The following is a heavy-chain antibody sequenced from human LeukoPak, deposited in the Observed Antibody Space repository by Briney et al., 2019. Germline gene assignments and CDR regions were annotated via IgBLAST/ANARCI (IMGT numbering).Heavy chain of an antibody. D-gene: IGHD5-18*01. CDR2: MNPNSGNT. Sequence: ASVKVSCTASGYTFTSYDINWARQATGQGLEWMGWMNPNSGNTGYAQKFQGRVTMTRNTSISTAYMELSSLRSEDTAVYYCARWVDSYGYDETFDYWGQGTLVTVSS. CDR3: ARWVDSYGYDETFDY. V-gene: IGHV1-8*01. J-gene: IGHJ4*02. CDR1: GYTFTSYD.